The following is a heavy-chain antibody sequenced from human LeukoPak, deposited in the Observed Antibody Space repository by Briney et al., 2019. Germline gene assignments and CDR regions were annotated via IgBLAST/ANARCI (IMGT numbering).Heavy chain of an antibody. Sequence: PGGSLRLSCAASGFTFSNYAMSWVRQAPGKGLEWVSAVGTSGSDTYYADSVKGRFTISRDNSENTLYLEMSSLRAEDTAVYYCARASDPWLQLTWGQGTLVTVSS. J-gene: IGHJ5*02. CDR2: VGTSGSDT. D-gene: IGHD5-24*01. CDR1: GFTFSNYA. CDR3: ARASDPWLQLT. V-gene: IGHV3-23*01.